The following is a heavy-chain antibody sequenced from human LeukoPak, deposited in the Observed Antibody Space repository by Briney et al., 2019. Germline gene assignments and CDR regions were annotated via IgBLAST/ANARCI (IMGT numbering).Heavy chain of an antibody. CDR3: ARGRLANSGVDY. V-gene: IGHV3-66*01. CDR2: IYSGGST. J-gene: IGHJ4*02. D-gene: IGHD1-26*01. Sequence: GGSLRLSCAASGFTVSSNYMSWVRRPPGKGLEGVSVIYSGGSTYYADSVKGRFTISRDNSKNTLYLQMNSLRAEDTAVHYCARGRLANSGVDYWGQGTLVTVSS. CDR1: GFTVSSNY.